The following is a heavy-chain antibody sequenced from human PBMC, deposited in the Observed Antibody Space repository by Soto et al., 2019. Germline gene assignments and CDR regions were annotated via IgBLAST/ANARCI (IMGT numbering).Heavy chain of an antibody. V-gene: IGHV4-4*07. CDR1: GGSISNDR. J-gene: IGHJ4*02. D-gene: IGHD3-3*01. Sequence: PSETLSLTCTVSGGSISNDRWSWVRQPAGKGLEWIGRIFASGRTNYNPSLQSRVTMSVDTSKNQFSLTMTSLAAADTAVYYCTRGTLETTALFYWGKGTPVTVS. CDR3: TRGTLETTALFY. CDR2: IFASGRT.